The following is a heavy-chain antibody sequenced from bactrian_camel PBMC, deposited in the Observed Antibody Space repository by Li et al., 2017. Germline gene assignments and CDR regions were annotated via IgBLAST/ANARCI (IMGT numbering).Heavy chain of an antibody. CDR3: ARVIYGPTWSATAD. CDR1: GTDIRLSA. V-gene: IGHV3S54*01. J-gene: IGHJ4*01. D-gene: IGHD8*01. Sequence: QLVESGGGLVQPGGSLRLSCLAPGTDIRLSAMGWVRQAPGKGFERVAAISASGDKTAYADSVKGRFTISRDNAKNTPFLQMNRLKTEDTCMYYCARVIYGPTWSATADRGQGTQVTVS. CDR2: ISASGDKT.